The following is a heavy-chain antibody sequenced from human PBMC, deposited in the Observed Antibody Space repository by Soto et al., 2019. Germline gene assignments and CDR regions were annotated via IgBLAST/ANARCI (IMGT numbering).Heavy chain of an antibody. Sequence: ASVKVSCKASGYTFTSYCISWVRQAPGQGLGWMGWISAYNGNTNYAQKLQGRVTMTTDTSTSTAYMELRSLRSDDTAVYYCARDQDFWSGYSDNYYYGMDVWGQGTTVTVSS. J-gene: IGHJ6*02. CDR1: GYTFTSYC. V-gene: IGHV1-18*01. D-gene: IGHD3-3*01. CDR2: ISAYNGNT. CDR3: ARDQDFWSGYSDNYYYGMDV.